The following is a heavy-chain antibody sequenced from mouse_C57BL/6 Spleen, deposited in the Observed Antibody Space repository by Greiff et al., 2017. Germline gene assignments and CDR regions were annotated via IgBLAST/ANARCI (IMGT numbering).Heavy chain of an antibody. Sequence: VQLQQSGPELVKPGASVKISCKASGYSFTSYYIHWVKQRPGQGLEWIGWIYPGSGNTKYNEKFKGKANLSADTSSSTVYMQLSSLTSEDSAVYYCASQGNYYGFFDYWGQGTTLTVSS. V-gene: IGHV1-66*01. CDR1: GYSFTSYY. D-gene: IGHD2-2*01. CDR2: IYPGSGNT. CDR3: ASQGNYYGFFDY. J-gene: IGHJ2*01.